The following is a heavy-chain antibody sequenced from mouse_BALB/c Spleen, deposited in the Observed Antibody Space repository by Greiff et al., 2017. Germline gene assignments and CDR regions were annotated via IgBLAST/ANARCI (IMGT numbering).Heavy chain of an antibody. CDR2: IWGGGST. J-gene: IGHJ3*01. Sequence: VKLMESGPGLVAPSQSLSITCTVSGFSLSRYSVHWVRQPPGKGLEWLGMIWGGGSTDYNSALKSRLSISKDNSKSQVFLKMNSLQTDDTAMYYCARNPEYGNPFAYWGQGTLVTVSA. V-gene: IGHV2-6-4*01. CDR3: ARNPEYGNPFAY. CDR1: GFSLSRYS. D-gene: IGHD2-10*02.